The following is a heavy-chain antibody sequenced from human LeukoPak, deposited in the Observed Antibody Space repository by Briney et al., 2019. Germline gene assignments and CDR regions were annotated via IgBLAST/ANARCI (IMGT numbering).Heavy chain of an antibody. J-gene: IGHJ4*02. V-gene: IGHV4-31*03. CDR3: ARVAKGLSLDY. Sequence: PSETMSLTCTVSTGLISSGGYYWSRIRQNPGKGLEWIGHIYYSESTYYNPSLKSRVTISVDTSKNQFSLKLSSVTAADTAVYYCARVAKGLSLDYWGQGTLVTVSS. CDR2: IYYSEST. D-gene: IGHD3-16*02. CDR1: TGLISSGGYY.